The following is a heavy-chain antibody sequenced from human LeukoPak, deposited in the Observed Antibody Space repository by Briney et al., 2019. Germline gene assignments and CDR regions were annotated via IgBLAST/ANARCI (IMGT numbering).Heavy chain of an antibody. J-gene: IGHJ5*02. CDR2: INHSGST. V-gene: IGHV4-34*01. Sequence: SETLSLTCAVYGDSFNEYYWSWVRQPPGKALEWIGEINHSGSTNYNPSLKSRVTISVDKSLRQFFLRLSPVTAADTVVYYCARERASNNYYNYFDPWGQGTQVTVSS. CDR3: ARERASNNYYNYFDP. D-gene: IGHD1-1*01. CDR1: GDSFNEYY.